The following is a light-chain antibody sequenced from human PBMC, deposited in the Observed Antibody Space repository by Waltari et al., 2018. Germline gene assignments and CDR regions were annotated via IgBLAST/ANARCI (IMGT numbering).Light chain of an antibody. CDR1: SSDIGSYNL. J-gene: IGLJ2*01. Sequence: QSALTQPASVSGSPGQSLTISCTGTSSDIGSYNLVSGYQPHPGKAPKLMIYEGSKRPSGVSNRFSGSKSGNTASLTISGLQADDEADYFCCSYAGSSTFVFGGGTKVTVL. CDR2: EGS. CDR3: CSYAGSSTFV. V-gene: IGLV2-23*03.